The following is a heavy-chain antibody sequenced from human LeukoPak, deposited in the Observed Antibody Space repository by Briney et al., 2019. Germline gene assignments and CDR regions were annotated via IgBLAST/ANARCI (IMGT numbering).Heavy chain of an antibody. J-gene: IGHJ4*02. CDR2: INHSGST. CDR3: ASMAYYYVSSFFDY. D-gene: IGHD3-22*01. V-gene: IGHV4-34*01. CDR1: GGSFSGYY. Sequence: PSETLSLTCAVYGGSFSGYYWSWIRQPPGKGLEWIGEINHSGSTNYNPSLKSRVTVSVDTSKNQFSLKLRSVTAADTAVYYCASMAYYYVSSFFDYWGQGTLVTVSS.